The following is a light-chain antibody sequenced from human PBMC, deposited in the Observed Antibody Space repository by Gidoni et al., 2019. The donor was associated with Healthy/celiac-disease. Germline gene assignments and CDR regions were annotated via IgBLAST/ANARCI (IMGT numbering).Light chain of an antibody. CDR3: QQYGSSPLT. Sequence: ELVLTQSPGTLSLSPGKRATLSCRASQRVTRSYLAWYQQKPGQAPRLLIYGASSRATGIPDRFSGSGSGTDFTLTISRLEPEDFAVYYCQQYGSSPLTFGGXTKVEIK. CDR2: GAS. J-gene: IGKJ4*01. V-gene: IGKV3-20*01. CDR1: QRVTRSY.